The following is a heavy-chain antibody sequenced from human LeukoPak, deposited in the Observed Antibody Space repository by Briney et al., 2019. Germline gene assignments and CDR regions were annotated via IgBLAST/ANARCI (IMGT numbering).Heavy chain of an antibody. J-gene: IGHJ1*01. D-gene: IGHD4-23*01. Sequence: SETLSLTCAIYGGSFSGYYWSWIRQPPGKGLEWIGEINHGGSTNYNPSLKSRVTISIDTYKNQFSLKLSTVPAADTAVDYCARYLDYGGNCRVFQHWGQGTLVTVSS. CDR1: GGSFSGYY. CDR2: INHGGST. V-gene: IGHV4-34*01. CDR3: ARYLDYGGNCRVFQH.